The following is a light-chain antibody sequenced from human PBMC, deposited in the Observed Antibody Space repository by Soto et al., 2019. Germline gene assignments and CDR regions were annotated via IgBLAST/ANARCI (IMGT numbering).Light chain of an antibody. V-gene: IGLV1-40*01. J-gene: IGLJ1*01. CDR3: QSYDSSLSGFYV. CDR2: GNS. CDR1: SSNIGAGYD. Sequence: QSALTQPPSVSGAPGQRVTISCTGISSNIGAGYDVHWYQQLPGTAPKLLIYGNSNRPSGVPDRFSGSKSGTSASLAITGLQAEDEADYYCQSYDSSLSGFYVFGTGTKLTVL.